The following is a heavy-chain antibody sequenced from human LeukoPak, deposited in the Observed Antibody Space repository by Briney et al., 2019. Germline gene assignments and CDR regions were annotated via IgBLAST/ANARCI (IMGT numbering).Heavy chain of an antibody. Sequence: SETLSLTCTVSGGSISSSTYYWGWIRQPPGKGLEWIGSIYYSGSTYYNPSLKSRVTISVDTSKNQFSLKLSSVTAADTAVYYCARDEYYYDSSGYNPDVFDIWGQGTMVTVSS. D-gene: IGHD3-22*01. V-gene: IGHV4-39*07. CDR1: GGSISSSTYY. CDR2: IYYSGST. J-gene: IGHJ3*02. CDR3: ARDEYYYDSSGYNPDVFDI.